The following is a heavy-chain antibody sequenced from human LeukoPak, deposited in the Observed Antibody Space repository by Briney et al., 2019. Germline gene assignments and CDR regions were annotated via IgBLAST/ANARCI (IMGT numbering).Heavy chain of an antibody. CDR1: GGTFSSYA. CDR3: ARASIAARRSYYGMDV. J-gene: IGHJ6*02. V-gene: IGHV1-69*13. D-gene: IGHD6-6*01. Sequence: ASVKVSCKASGGTFSSYAISWVRQAPGQGLEWMGGIIPIFGTADYAQKFQGRVTITADESTSTAYMELSSLRSEDTAVYYCARASIAARRSYYGMDVWGQGTTVTVSS. CDR2: IIPIFGTA.